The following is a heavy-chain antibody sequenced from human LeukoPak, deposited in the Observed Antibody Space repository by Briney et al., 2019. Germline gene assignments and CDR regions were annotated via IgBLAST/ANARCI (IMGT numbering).Heavy chain of an antibody. V-gene: IGHV3-21*01. Sequence: PGGSLRLSCAGSGFTFSSHGMNWVRQAPGKGLEWVSFISYNSNYIFYADSVKGRFTISRDNAKNSLYLQMNSLRAEDTAVYYCARADYYETSGPFGYWGQGTLVTVSS. CDR1: GFTFSSHG. CDR3: ARADYYETSGPFGY. CDR2: ISYNSNYI. D-gene: IGHD3-22*01. J-gene: IGHJ4*02.